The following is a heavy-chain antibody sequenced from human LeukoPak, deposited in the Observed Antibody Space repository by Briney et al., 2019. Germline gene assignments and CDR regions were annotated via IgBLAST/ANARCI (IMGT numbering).Heavy chain of an antibody. CDR3: AGPTAYYYYGMDV. V-gene: IGHV3-23*01. D-gene: IGHD4-11*01. CDR1: GFTFSSSA. Sequence: PAGGSLRLSCAASGFTFSSSAMSWVRQAPGKGLEWVAAISDTGRLSYCADSVKGRFTISRDNSKNTLYLQMNSLRAEDTAVYYCAGPTAYYYYGMDVWGQGTTVTVSS. CDR2: ISDTGRLS. J-gene: IGHJ6*02.